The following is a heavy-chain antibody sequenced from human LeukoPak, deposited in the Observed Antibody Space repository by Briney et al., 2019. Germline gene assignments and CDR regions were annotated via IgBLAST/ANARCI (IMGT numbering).Heavy chain of an antibody. Sequence: SSETLSLTCAVSGGSISSGGYYWSWIRQPPVKGLEWIGEINHSGSTNYNPSLKSRVTISVDTSKNQFSLKLSSVTAADTAAYYCARQVQLITMVRGPGGYYYYYMDVWGKGTTVTISS. J-gene: IGHJ6*03. CDR1: GGSISSGGYY. V-gene: IGHV4-34*01. D-gene: IGHD3-10*01. CDR3: ARQVQLITMVRGPGGYYYYYMDV. CDR2: INHSGST.